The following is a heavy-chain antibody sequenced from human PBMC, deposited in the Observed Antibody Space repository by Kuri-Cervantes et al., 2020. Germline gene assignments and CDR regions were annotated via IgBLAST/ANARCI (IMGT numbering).Heavy chain of an antibody. Sequence: GESLKISCAASGFTFSSYSMNWVRQAPGKGLEWVSSISSSSSYIYYADSVKGRFTISRDNAKNSLYLQMNSLRAEDTAVYYCATNPYYDFWSGDLDSYYYYYYMDVWGKGTTVTVSS. J-gene: IGHJ6*03. CDR2: ISSSSSYI. D-gene: IGHD3-3*01. CDR3: ATNPYYDFWSGDLDSYYYYYYMDV. CDR1: GFTFSSYS. V-gene: IGHV3-21*01.